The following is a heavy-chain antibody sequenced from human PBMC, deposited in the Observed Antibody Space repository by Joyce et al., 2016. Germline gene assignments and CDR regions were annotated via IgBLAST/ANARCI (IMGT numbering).Heavy chain of an antibody. CDR1: GFSFSGYW. D-gene: IGHD6-6*01. Sequence: EVQLVESGGGLVQPGGSLRLSCAASGFSFSGYWIHWVRQAPGKGLVWVSGINTDGSSTRFADSVKGRFTISRDNAKNTLYLQMNSLRAEDTAVYYCVRGISARPGGPNWFDPWGQGTLVTVSS. CDR2: INTDGSST. V-gene: IGHV3-74*01. CDR3: VRGISARPGGPNWFDP. J-gene: IGHJ5*02.